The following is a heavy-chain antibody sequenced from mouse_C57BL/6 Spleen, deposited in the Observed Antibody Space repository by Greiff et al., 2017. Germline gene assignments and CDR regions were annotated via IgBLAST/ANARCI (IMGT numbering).Heavy chain of an antibody. J-gene: IGHJ4*01. D-gene: IGHD2-1*01. CDR3: ARDYGNGDYYAMDY. Sequence: QVQLQQSGAELVKPGASVKISCTASGYAFSSYWMNWVKQRPGKGLEWIGQIYPGDGDTNYNGKFKGKATLTADKSSSTAYMQLSSLTSEDSAVYFCARDYGNGDYYAMDYWGQGTSVTVSS. CDR2: IYPGDGDT. V-gene: IGHV1-80*01. CDR1: GYAFSSYW.